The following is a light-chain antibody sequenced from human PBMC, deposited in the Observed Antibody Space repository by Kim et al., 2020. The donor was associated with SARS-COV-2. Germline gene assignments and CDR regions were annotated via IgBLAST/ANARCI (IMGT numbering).Light chain of an antibody. V-gene: IGKV3-15*01. CDR2: VAS. J-gene: IGKJ1*01. Sequence: EILMTQSPATLSVSPGERATLSCRASQSVSSNLAWYQQKPGQAPRLLIYVASTRATGIPARFSGSGSGTEFTLTISSLQSEDFAVYYCQQYNNWPRTFGQGTKVDIK. CDR3: QQYNNWPRT. CDR1: QSVSSN.